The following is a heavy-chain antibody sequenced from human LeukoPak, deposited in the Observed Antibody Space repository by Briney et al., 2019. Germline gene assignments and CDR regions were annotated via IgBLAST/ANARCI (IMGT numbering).Heavy chain of an antibody. CDR2: ISSSSYI. V-gene: IGHV3-21*01. CDR1: GFTFSSYS. D-gene: IGHD6-19*01. J-gene: IGHJ3*02. Sequence: GGSLRLSCAASGFTFSSYSMNWVRQAPGKGLEWVSSISSSSYIYYADSVKGRFTISRDNAKNSLYLQMNSLRAEDTAVYYCASWLWGPHAFDIWGQGTMVTVSS. CDR3: ASWLWGPHAFDI.